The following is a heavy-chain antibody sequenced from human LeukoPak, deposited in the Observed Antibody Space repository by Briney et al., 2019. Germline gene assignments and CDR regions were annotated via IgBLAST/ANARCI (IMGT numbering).Heavy chain of an antibody. V-gene: IGHV1-2*02. J-gene: IGHJ4*02. Sequence: ASVKVSCKASGYTFSGYYMHWVRQAPGQGLEWMGWINPNSGGTSYAQEFQGRVTMTRDTSISTAYMELSRLRSDDTAVYYCARVVRRHSGYDFGYWGQGTLVTVSS. CDR1: GYTFSGYY. CDR3: ARVVRRHSGYDFGY. CDR2: INPNSGGT. D-gene: IGHD5-12*01.